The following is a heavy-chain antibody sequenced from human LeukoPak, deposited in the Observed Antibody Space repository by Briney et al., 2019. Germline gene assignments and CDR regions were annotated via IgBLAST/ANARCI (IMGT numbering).Heavy chain of an antibody. J-gene: IGHJ6*02. D-gene: IGHD1-14*01. CDR1: GGTFCSYA. CDR2: IIPIFGIA. Sequence: ASVKVSCKASGGTFCSYAISWVRQAPGQGLEWMGRIIPIFGIANYAQKFQGRVTITADKSTSTAYMELSSLRSEDTAVYYCARADEPYYYYGMDVWGQGTTVTVSS. V-gene: IGHV1-69*04. CDR3: ARADEPYYYYGMDV.